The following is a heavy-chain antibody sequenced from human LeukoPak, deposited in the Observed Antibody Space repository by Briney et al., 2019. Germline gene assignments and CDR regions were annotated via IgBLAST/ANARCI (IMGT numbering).Heavy chain of an antibody. D-gene: IGHD5-12*01. J-gene: IGHJ4*02. CDR2: ISTSGNT. V-gene: IGHV4-4*08. Sequence: SETLSLTCAVSVASISNYYWSWIRQAPGKGLEWIGYISTSGNTNYNPSLKSRVYISLETSNKRISHNLKFRTTADTAVDFCASHRSSYRYSFDYWGPGALVTVS. CDR1: VASISNYY. CDR3: ASHRSSYRYSFDY.